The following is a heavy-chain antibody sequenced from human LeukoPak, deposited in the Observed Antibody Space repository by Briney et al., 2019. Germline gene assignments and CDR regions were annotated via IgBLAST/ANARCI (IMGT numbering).Heavy chain of an antibody. CDR1: GYTFTSYY. CDR3: AREGVPAANSAEYFQH. V-gene: IGHV1-46*01. D-gene: IGHD2-2*01. Sequence: GASVKVSCKASGYTFTSYYMHWVRQAPGQGLEWMGIINPSGGSTSYAQKFQGRVTMTRDTSTSTVYMELSSLRSEDTAVYYCAREGVPAANSAEYFQHWGQGTLVTVSS. J-gene: IGHJ1*01. CDR2: INPSGGST.